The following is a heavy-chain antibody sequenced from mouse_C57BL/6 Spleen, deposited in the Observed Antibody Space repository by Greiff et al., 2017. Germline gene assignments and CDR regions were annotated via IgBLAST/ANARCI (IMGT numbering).Heavy chain of an antibody. J-gene: IGHJ2*01. CDR1: GYTFTDYE. CDR2: IDPETGGT. CDR3: TRRGLLPFDY. D-gene: IGHD2-3*01. Sequence: VQLQQSGAELVRPGASVTLSCKASGYTFTDYEMHWVKQTPVHGLEWIGAIDPETGGTAYNQKFKGKAILTADKSSSTAYMELRSLTSEDSAVYYCTRRGLLPFDYWGQGTTLTVSS. V-gene: IGHV1-15*01.